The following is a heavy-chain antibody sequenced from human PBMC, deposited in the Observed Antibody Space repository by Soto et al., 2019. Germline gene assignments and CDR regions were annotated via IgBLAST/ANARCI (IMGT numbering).Heavy chain of an antibody. CDR3: AREGWYYDSSGYHAPYYYYYGMDV. D-gene: IGHD3-22*01. CDR2: IWYDGSNK. V-gene: IGHV3-33*08. Sequence: GGSLRLSCAASGFTFDDYAMHWVRQAPGKGLEWVAVIWYDGSNKYYADSVKGRFTISRDNSKNTLYLQMNSLRAEDTAVYYCAREGWYYDSSGYHAPYYYYYGMDVWGQGTTVTVSS. CDR1: GFTFDDYA. J-gene: IGHJ6*02.